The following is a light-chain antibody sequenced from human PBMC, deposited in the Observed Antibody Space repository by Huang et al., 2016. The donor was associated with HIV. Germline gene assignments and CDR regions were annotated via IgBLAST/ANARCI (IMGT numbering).Light chain of an antibody. CDR2: GAY. J-gene: IGKJ4*01. V-gene: IGKV3-20*01. Sequence: PGESATLSCRASENVSKNYLVWYQQKPGQPPRLLIYGAYSRAAGIPDRFSGSGSGTDFTLTITRLEPEDFAVYYCQQYGTSPRTFGGGTRVEI. CDR3: QQYGTSPRT. CDR1: ENVSKNY.